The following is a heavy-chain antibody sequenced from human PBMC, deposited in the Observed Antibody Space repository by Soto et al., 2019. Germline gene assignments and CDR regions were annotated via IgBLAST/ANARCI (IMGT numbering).Heavy chain of an antibody. Sequence: ASVKVSCKASGYTFSSYAISWVRQAPGQGLEWMGRISAYNGNTNYAQKLQGRVTMTTDTSTSTAYMELRSLRSDDTAVYYCASQGGAAAGTSGDYYYYYGMDVWGQGTTVTVSS. D-gene: IGHD6-13*01. CDR2: ISAYNGNT. J-gene: IGHJ6*02. CDR3: ASQGGAAAGTSGDYYYYYGMDV. V-gene: IGHV1-18*01. CDR1: GYTFSSYA.